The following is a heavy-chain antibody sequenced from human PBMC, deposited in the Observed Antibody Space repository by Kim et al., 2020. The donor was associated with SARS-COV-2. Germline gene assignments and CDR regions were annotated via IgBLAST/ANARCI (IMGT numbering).Heavy chain of an antibody. D-gene: IGHD3-16*01. Sequence: STSFAYFVKGRFTISRDNYKNTLCLQRNSLRAEDTAVYYCAKDTARGNYWGQGTLVTVSS. J-gene: IGHJ4*02. CDR3: AKDTARGNY. CDR2: ST. V-gene: IGHV3-23*01.